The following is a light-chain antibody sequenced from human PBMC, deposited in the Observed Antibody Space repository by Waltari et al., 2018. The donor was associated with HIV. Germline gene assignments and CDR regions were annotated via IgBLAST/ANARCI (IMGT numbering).Light chain of an antibody. J-gene: IGLJ1*01. CDR3: AAWDDTLNGFF. V-gene: IGLV1-36*01. CDR2: YDN. Sequence: QSVLTQPPSVSEAPRQRVTISCSGTNSNISNNAVNWYQQLPEKAPKLLIYYDNLLSSVGPDSFSCSKSGTSASLAISGLQSEDEADYYCAAWDDTLNGFFFGSGTRVTVL. CDR1: NSNISNNA.